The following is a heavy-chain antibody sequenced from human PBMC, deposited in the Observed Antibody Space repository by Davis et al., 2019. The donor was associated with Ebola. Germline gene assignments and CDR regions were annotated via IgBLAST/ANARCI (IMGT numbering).Heavy chain of an antibody. Sequence: AASVKVSCKASGYTFTSYDINWVRQAPGQGLEWMGRINPNSGVANYAQRFQGRVTMTTETSISTAYMDLSSLRSDDTAVYFCARGFGDVDSFDIWGQGTMVTVSS. CDR1: GYTFTSYD. CDR2: INPNSGVA. D-gene: IGHD3-10*01. J-gene: IGHJ3*02. CDR3: ARGFGDVDSFDI. V-gene: IGHV1-2*06.